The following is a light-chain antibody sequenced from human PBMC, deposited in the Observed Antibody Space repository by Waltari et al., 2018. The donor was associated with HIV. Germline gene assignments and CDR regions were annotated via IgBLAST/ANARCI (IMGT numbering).Light chain of an antibody. V-gene: IGLV3-21*02. CDR3: QVWDGSGGHVV. Sequence: SYVLTQPPSVSVAPGQTARITCGGSNIGSKSVHWYQQKPGQAPVLVVYDDSDRPSGIPERFFGSNSGNTVTLTISRVEAGDEADYYCQVWDGSGGHVVFGGGTMLTVL. CDR1: NIGSKS. CDR2: DDS. J-gene: IGLJ2*01.